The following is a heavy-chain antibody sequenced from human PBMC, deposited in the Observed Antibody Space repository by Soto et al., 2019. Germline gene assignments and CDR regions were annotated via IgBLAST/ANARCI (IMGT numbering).Heavy chain of an antibody. Sequence: GGSLRLSCASSVVTFSSYSMNWVRQAPGKWLEWVSSISSSSSYIYYADSVKGRFNISRENAKNSLYLQMNSLRAEDTAVYSCARDVNIFEEYWGQGTLVLVS. V-gene: IGHV3-21*01. CDR2: ISSSSSYI. CDR3: ARDVNIFEEY. J-gene: IGHJ4*02. CDR1: VVTFSSYS.